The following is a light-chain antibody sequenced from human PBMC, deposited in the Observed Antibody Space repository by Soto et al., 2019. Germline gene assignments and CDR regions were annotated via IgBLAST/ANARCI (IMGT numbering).Light chain of an antibody. V-gene: IGKV1-5*01. CDR3: QQYASHPHT. CDR1: QSIQTW. CDR2: DAS. Sequence: DIQMTQSPSTLSASVGDRATISCRASQSIQTWLAWYQQKPGKAPNLLIFDASAWASGVSSRFSGSGSGAEFTLTISSLQADDFATYCCQQYASHPHTFGRGTRLE. J-gene: IGKJ2*01.